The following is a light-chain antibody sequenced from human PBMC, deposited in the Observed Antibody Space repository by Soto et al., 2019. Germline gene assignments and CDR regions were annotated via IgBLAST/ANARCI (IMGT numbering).Light chain of an antibody. CDR2: EVT. V-gene: IGLV2-8*01. J-gene: IGLJ1*01. CDR1: SSDVGYYNY. Sequence: QSVLTQPPSASGSPGHSVTISCTGTSSDVGYYNYVSWYQHHPGKAPKLMIYEVTKRPSGVPDRFSGSKSGNTASLTVSGLLFDDEADYYCSSYAGSNNFVFGTGTKVTVL. CDR3: SSYAGSNNFV.